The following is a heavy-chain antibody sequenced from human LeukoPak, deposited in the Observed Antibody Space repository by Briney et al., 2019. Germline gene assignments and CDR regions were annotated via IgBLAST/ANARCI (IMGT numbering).Heavy chain of an antibody. CDR3: AREFSGTSIAARVFDS. CDR2: IHTSGST. D-gene: IGHD6-6*01. CDR1: GGSISNFY. Sequence: PSETLSLTCTVSGGSISNFYWSYIRQPAGKGLEWIGRIHTSGSTNYNPSLKSRVTMSVDTSKNQFSLKLSSVTAADTAIYYCAREFSGTSIAARVFDSWGQGTLVTVSS. J-gene: IGHJ4*02. V-gene: IGHV4-4*07.